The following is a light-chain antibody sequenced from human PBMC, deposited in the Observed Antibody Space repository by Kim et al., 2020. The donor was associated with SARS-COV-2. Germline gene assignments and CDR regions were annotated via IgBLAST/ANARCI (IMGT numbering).Light chain of an antibody. Sequence: VSPRQTDTIACYGDGLEDRYASWYQQTPGQSPVLVIYEDSKRPSGIPERFAGANSGNTATLTISGTQSMDEADYYCQTWDSKTVVFGGGNQLTVL. CDR3: QTWDSKTVV. CDR1: GLEDRY. J-gene: IGLJ2*01. V-gene: IGLV3-1*01. CDR2: EDS.